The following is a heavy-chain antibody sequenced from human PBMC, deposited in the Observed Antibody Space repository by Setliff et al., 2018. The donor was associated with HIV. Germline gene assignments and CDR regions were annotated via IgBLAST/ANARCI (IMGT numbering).Heavy chain of an antibody. Sequence: ASVKVSCKASGYTFMNFAMHWVRQAPGQGLEWMGWINPNTGNPTYAQGFTGRFVFSLDTSVSTAYLPISSLEAQDTGVYYCARRSHSVGTSWPFDHWGQGTQVTVSS. J-gene: IGHJ4*02. CDR3: ARRSHSVGTSWPFDH. CDR2: INPNTGNP. CDR1: GYTFMNFA. D-gene: IGHD6-13*01. V-gene: IGHV7-4-1*02.